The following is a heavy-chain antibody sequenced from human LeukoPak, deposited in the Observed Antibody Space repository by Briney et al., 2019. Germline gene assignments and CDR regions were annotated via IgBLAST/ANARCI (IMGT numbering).Heavy chain of an antibody. D-gene: IGHD2-2*01. Sequence: GALRLSCAVSGFTVSSNYMNWVRLAPGKGLEWVSVIYSDGSTYYADSVKGRFTISRDNSKNTLYLQMNSLRAEDTAVYYCARDCQYCSNTNCRCCWGQGTLVTVSS. CDR3: ARDCQYCSNTNCRCC. V-gene: IGHV3-53*01. CDR1: GFTVSSNY. CDR2: IYSDGST. J-gene: IGHJ4*02.